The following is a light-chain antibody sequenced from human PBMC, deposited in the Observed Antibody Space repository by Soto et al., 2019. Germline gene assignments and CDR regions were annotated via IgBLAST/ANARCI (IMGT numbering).Light chain of an antibody. CDR3: SSYTSSSTLDV. CDR1: SSDVGGYKY. V-gene: IGLV2-14*01. J-gene: IGLJ1*01. CDR2: EVS. Sequence: QSVLTQPASVSGSPGQSITISCTGTSSDVGGYKYVSWYQQHPGKAPKLMIYEVSNRPSGVSNRFSGCKSGNTASLTISGLQAEDGADYYCSSYTSSSTLDVFGTGTKRTVL.